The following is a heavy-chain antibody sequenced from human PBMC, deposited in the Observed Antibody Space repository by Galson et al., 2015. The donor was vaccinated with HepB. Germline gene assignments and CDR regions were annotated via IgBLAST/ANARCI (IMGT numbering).Heavy chain of an antibody. J-gene: IGHJ4*02. CDR3: AKEVGGSGDLAFEN. Sequence: SLRLSCAASGFTFNDYTMHWLRQVPEKGLEWVSLISWDGLTTYYADSVEGRFTISRDNNNNSLYLRMNSLITEDTALYYCAKEVGGSGDLAFENWGQGTLVTVSS. CDR1: GFTFNDYT. D-gene: IGHD3-10*01. CDR2: ISWDGLTT. V-gene: IGHV3-43*01.